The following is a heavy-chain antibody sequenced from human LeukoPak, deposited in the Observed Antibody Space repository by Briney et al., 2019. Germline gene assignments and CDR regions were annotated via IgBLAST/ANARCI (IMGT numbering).Heavy chain of an antibody. CDR2: IHTSGST. J-gene: IGHJ4*02. CDR3: ARVRLGRGLDY. CDR1: GDSISSSY. V-gene: IGHV4-4*07. D-gene: IGHD6-19*01. Sequence: PSETLSLTCTVSGDSISSSYWGWIRQPAGKGLEWIGRIHTSGSTYYSPSLKSRVTMSVDTSTNQFSLKLSSVTAADTAMYYCARVRLGRGLDYWGQGTRVTVSS.